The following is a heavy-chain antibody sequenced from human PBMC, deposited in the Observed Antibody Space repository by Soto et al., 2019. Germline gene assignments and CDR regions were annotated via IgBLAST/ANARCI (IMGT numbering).Heavy chain of an antibody. V-gene: IGHV3-49*03. CDR2: IRSKAYGGTT. J-gene: IGHJ4*02. D-gene: IGHD6-13*01. CDR3: TREAIGIAAANFDY. CDR1: GFTFGDYA. Sequence: GGSLRLSCTASGFTFGDYAMSWFRQAPGKGLEWVGFIRSKAYGGTTEYAASVKGRFTISRDDSKSIAYLQMNSLKTEDTAVYYCTREAIGIAAANFDYWGQGTLVTVSS.